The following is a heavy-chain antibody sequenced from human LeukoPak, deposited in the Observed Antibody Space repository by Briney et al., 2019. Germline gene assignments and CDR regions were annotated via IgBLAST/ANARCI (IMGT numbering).Heavy chain of an antibody. D-gene: IGHD1-26*01. CDR2: FDPEGGET. CDR1: GYTLTELS. CDR3: ATSKAGIVGATTMPY. V-gene: IGHV1-24*01. J-gene: IGHJ4*02. Sequence: GASVKVSCKVSGYTLTELSMHWVRQAPGKGLEWMGGFDPEGGETIYAQKFQGRVIMTEDTSTDTAYMELSSLRSEDTAVYYCATSKAGIVGATTMPYWGQGTLVTVSS.